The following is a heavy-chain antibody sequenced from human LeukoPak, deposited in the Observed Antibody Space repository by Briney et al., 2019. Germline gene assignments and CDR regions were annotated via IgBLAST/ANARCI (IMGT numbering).Heavy chain of an antibody. Sequence: GRSLRLSCAASGFTFSSYGMHWARQAPGKGLEWVAVISYDGSNKYYADSVKGRFTISRDNSKNTLYLQMNSLRAEDTAVYYCAKDSAAAGTNFDYWGQGTLVTVSS. V-gene: IGHV3-30*18. CDR2: ISYDGSNK. CDR3: AKDSAAAGTNFDY. J-gene: IGHJ4*02. CDR1: GFTFSSYG. D-gene: IGHD6-13*01.